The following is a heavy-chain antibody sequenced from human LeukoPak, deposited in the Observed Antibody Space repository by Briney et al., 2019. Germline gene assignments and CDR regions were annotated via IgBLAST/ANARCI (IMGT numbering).Heavy chain of an antibody. Sequence: SETLSLTCTVSGGSISSYYWGWIRQPPGKGLEWIGSIYHSGSTYYNPSLKSRVTISVDTSKNQFSLKLSSVTAADTAVYYCARTVGYYYYMDVWGKGTTVTVSS. CDR1: GGSISSYY. CDR2: IYHSGST. CDR3: ARTVGYYYYMDV. D-gene: IGHD3-16*01. J-gene: IGHJ6*03. V-gene: IGHV4-38-2*02.